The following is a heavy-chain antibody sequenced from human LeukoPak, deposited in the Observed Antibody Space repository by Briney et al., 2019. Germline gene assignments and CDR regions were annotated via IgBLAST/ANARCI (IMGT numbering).Heavy chain of an antibody. CDR1: GFTFSNYW. Sequence: GGSLRLSCAASGFTFSNYWMHWVRQVPGKGLVWVSRINDDGSATFYADSVKGRFTISRDNAKNTSFPQINSLRAEDTAVYYCAREILAPGKTHDYWGQGTLVTVSS. CDR2: INDDGSAT. J-gene: IGHJ4*02. V-gene: IGHV3-74*01. CDR3: AREILAPGKTHDY.